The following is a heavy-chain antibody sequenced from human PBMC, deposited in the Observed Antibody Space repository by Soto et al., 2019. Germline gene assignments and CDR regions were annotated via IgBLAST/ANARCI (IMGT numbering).Heavy chain of an antibody. CDR2: MNPNSGNT. D-gene: IGHD2-15*01. CDR1: GYTFTSYD. CDR3: ARGLTHYCSGGSCYYYYYYMDV. J-gene: IGHJ6*03. Sequence: GASVKVSCKASGYTFTSYDINRVRQATGQGLEWMGWMNPNSGNTGYAQKFQGRVTMTRNTSISTAYMELSSLRSEDTAVYYCARGLTHYCSGGSCYYYYYYMDVWGKGTTVTVSS. V-gene: IGHV1-8*01.